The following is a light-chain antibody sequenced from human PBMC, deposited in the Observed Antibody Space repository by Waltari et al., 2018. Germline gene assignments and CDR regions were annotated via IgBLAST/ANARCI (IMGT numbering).Light chain of an antibody. CDR2: AAS. V-gene: IGKV1-9*01. Sequence: IQLTQSPSSLSASAGDSVAITCRASQGIRSFLARYQQKPGKAPKLHIYAASTLQSRVPSRFVCRGSVTDFSLTISILQPEDFATYYCQQFNSYPLTCGGGTKVEIK. CDR1: QGIRSF. CDR3: QQFNSYPLT. J-gene: IGKJ4*01.